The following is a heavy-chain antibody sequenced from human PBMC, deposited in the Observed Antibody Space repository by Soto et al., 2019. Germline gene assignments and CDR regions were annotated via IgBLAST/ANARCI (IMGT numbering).Heavy chain of an antibody. D-gene: IGHD3-22*01. V-gene: IGHV4-39*01. CDR2: IYHTGNA. Sequence: QLQLQESGPGQVKSSETLSLTCSVSGDSISNSRFYWAWIRQPPGEGLEWIGSIYHTGNAYYNPSLKSLVTISVDTSKNQFSLNLTSGTAADAALYYCARDFFDSSDYTTNWFDPWGQGTLVTVSS. J-gene: IGHJ5*02. CDR1: GDSISNSRFY. CDR3: ARDFFDSSDYTTNWFDP.